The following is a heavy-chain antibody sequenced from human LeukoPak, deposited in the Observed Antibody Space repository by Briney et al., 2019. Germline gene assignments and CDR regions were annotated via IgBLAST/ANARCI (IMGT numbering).Heavy chain of an antibody. J-gene: IGHJ4*02. CDR3: AKHPTRYGDSYFDY. D-gene: IGHD4-17*01. V-gene: IGHV3-23*01. CDR1: GFTFSSYS. CDR2: ISGSGGST. Sequence: GGSLRLSCAASGFTFSSYSMNWVRQAPGKGLEWVSAISGSGGSTYYADSVKGRFTISRDNSKNTLYLQMNSLRAEDTAVYYCAKHPTRYGDSYFDYWGQGTLVTVSS.